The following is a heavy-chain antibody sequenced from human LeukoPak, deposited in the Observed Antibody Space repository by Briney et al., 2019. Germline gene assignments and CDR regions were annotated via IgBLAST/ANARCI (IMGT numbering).Heavy chain of an antibody. D-gene: IGHD2-15*01. V-gene: IGHV4-61*02. CDR3: ARDIVVVVAATPNYYYYYMDV. J-gene: IGHJ6*03. CDR1: GGSISSGSYY. Sequence: PSQTLSLTCTVSGGSISSGSYYWSWIRQPAGKGLEWIGRIYTSGSTNYNPSLKSRVTISVDTSKNQFSLKLSSVTAADTAVYYCARDIVVVVAATPNYYYYYMDVWGKGTTVTISS. CDR2: IYTSGST.